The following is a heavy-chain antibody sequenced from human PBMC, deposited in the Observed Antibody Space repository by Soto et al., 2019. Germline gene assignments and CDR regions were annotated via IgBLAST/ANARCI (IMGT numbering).Heavy chain of an antibody. CDR3: ASNGYSYGYPYDY. J-gene: IGHJ4*02. CDR2: IIPIFGTA. Sequence: QVQLVQSGAEVKKPGSSVKVSCKASGGTFSSYAISWVRQAPGQGLEWMGGIIPIFGTANYAQKFQGRVTIIADESTRTAYMELSSLRSEDTAVYYCASNGYSYGYPYDYWGQGTLVTVSS. D-gene: IGHD5-18*01. V-gene: IGHV1-69*12. CDR1: GGTFSSYA.